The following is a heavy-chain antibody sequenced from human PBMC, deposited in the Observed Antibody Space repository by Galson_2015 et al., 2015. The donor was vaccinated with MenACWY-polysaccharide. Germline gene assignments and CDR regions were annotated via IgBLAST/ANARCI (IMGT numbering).Heavy chain of an antibody. CDR3: AKPGLSTGRSSYVDY. D-gene: IGHD4-17*01. V-gene: IGHV3-23*01. J-gene: IGHJ4*02. Sequence: SLRLSCAASGFTFSSYAMRWVRQAPGKGLEWVSDISGSGATTLYAGSVKGRFTISRDNSKNTLHLQMNSLRAEDTAVYYCAKPGLSTGRSSYVDYWGQGTLVTVSS. CDR1: GFTFSSYA. CDR2: ISGSGATT.